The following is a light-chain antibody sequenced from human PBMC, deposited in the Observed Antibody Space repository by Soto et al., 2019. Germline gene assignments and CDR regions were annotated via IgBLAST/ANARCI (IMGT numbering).Light chain of an antibody. CDR2: NND. J-gene: IGLJ1*01. V-gene: IGLV1-44*01. CDR3: AAWDDSLNGLV. CDR1: SSNIGSNT. Sequence: QAVVTQPPSASGTPGQRVTISCSGSSSNIGSNTVNWYQQLRGTAPKLLIYNNDLRPSGVPDRFSGSKSGTSASLAISGLQSEDEADYYCAAWDDSLNGLVFGTGTKVTVL.